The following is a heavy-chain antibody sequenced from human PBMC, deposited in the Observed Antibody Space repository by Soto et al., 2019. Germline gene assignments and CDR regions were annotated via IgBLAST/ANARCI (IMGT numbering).Heavy chain of an antibody. D-gene: IGHD3-22*01. J-gene: IGHJ4*02. CDR2: ISSSSTI. Sequence: EVQLVESGGGLVQPGGSLRLSCAASGFTFSSYSMNWVRQAPGKGLEWVSYISSSSTIYYADSVKGRFTISRDNAKNSVYLQMSGVRAEDTAVYYCARDGYYDCSCYLRVFDYWGQGTLVTVSS. V-gene: IGHV3-48*01. CDR3: ARDGYYDCSCYLRVFDY. CDR1: GFTFSSYS.